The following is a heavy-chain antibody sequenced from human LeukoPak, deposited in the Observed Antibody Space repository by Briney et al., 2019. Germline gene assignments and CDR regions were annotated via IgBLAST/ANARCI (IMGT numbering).Heavy chain of an antibody. CDR3: ARVRGDYGDNEMLRY. D-gene: IGHD4-17*01. Sequence: GASVNVSCKASGYTFTGYNMHWVRQAPGQGLEWMGWINPNSGDTNYAQKFQGRVTMTRYTSISTAYMELSRLRSDDTAVYYCARVRGDYGDNEMLRYWGQGTLVTVSS. CDR1: GYTFTGYN. CDR2: INPNSGDT. J-gene: IGHJ4*02. V-gene: IGHV1-2*02.